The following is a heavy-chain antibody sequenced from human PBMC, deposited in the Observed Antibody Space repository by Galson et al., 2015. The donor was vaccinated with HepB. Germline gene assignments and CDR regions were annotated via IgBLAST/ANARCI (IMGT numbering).Heavy chain of an antibody. CDR1: GFTFSSYA. V-gene: IGHV3-64D*06. Sequence: SLRLSCAASGFTFSSYAMHWVRQAPGKGLEYVSAISSNGGSTYYADSVKGRFTISRDNSKNTLYLQMSSLRAEDTAVYYCVCITMIVVVTHPHDAFDIWGQGTMVTVSS. CDR2: ISSNGGST. D-gene: IGHD3-22*01. CDR3: VCITMIVVVTHPHDAFDI. J-gene: IGHJ3*02.